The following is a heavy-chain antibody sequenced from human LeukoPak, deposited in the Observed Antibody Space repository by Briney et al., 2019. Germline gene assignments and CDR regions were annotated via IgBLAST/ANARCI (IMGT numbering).Heavy chain of an antibody. CDR3: ARVGYSYGSPIGY. D-gene: IGHD5-18*01. CDR1: GFTFSSYS. Sequence: GGSLRLSCAASGFTFSSYSMNWVRQAPGKGLEWVSSISSSSSYIYYADSVKGRFTISRDNAKNSLYLQMNSLRAEDTAVYYCARVGYSYGSPIGYWGQGTLVTVSS. CDR2: ISSSSSYI. V-gene: IGHV3-21*01. J-gene: IGHJ4*02.